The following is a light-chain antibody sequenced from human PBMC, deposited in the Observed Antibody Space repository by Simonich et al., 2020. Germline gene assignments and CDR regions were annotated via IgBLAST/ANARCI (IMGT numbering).Light chain of an antibody. J-gene: IGLJ3*02. CDR2: DVS. Sequence: QSALTQPASVSGSPGQSITISCTGTSSDVGGYNYVSWYQQHPGKAPKRMIYDVSNRPSGGANRFSGSKSGNTASLTISGLQAEDEADYYCSSYTSSSTWVFGGGTKLTVL. V-gene: IGLV2-14*03. CDR1: SSDVGGYNY. CDR3: SSYTSSSTWV.